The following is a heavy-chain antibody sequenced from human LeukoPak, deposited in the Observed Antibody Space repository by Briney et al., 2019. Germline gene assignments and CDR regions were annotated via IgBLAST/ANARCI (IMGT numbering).Heavy chain of an antibody. D-gene: IGHD3-22*01. CDR2: IYHSGST. Sequence: PSETLSLTCTVSGYSISSGYYWGWIRQPPGKELEWIGSIYHSGSTSYNPSLKSRVTISVDTSKNQFSLKLSSVTAADTAVYYCARDTATYSYDSSGLWDAFDIWGRGTMVTVSS. V-gene: IGHV4-38-2*02. CDR3: ARDTATYSYDSSGLWDAFDI. J-gene: IGHJ3*02. CDR1: GYSISSGYY.